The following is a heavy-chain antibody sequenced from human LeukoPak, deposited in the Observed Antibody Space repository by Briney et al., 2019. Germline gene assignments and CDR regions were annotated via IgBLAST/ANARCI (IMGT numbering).Heavy chain of an antibody. D-gene: IGHD6-19*01. CDR1: GFTFSSYE. J-gene: IGHJ6*03. Sequence: GSLRLSCAASGFTFSSYEMNWVRQAPGKGLEWVSYISSSGSTIYYADSVKGRFTISRDNAKNSLYLQMNSLRAEDTAVYYCARVFTGYSSGWYYYYYYMDVWGKGTTVTVSS. V-gene: IGHV3-48*03. CDR2: ISSSGSTI. CDR3: ARVFTGYSSGWYYYYYYMDV.